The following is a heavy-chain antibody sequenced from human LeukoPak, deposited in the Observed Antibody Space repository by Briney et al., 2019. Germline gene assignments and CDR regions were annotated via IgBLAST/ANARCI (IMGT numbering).Heavy chain of an antibody. V-gene: IGHV4-59*01. CDR2: IYYSGST. CDR3: ARASGELAVGY. Sequence: SETLSLTCTVSGGSISSYYWSWIRQPPGKGLEWIEYIYYSGSTNYNPSLKSRVTISVDTSKNQFSLKLSSVTAADTAVYYCARASGELAVGYWGQGTLVTVSS. CDR1: GGSISSYY. J-gene: IGHJ4*02. D-gene: IGHD3-10*01.